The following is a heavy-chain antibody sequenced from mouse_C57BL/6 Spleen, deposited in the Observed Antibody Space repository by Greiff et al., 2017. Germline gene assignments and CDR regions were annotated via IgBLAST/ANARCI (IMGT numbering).Heavy chain of an antibody. Sequence: VQLQQSGPELVKPGASVKISCKASGYTFTDYYMNWVKQSHGKSLEWIGDINPNNGGTSYNQKFKGKATLTVDKSSSTAYMELRSLTSEDSAVYYCARRYPYYLDYWGQGTTLTVSS. CDR1: GYTFTDYY. CDR3: ARRYPYYLDY. V-gene: IGHV1-26*01. J-gene: IGHJ2*01. CDR2: INPNNGGT.